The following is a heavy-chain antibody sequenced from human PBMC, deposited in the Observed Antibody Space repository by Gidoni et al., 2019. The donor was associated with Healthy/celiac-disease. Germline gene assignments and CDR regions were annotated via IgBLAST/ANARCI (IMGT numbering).Heavy chain of an antibody. Sequence: QITLKESGPTLVKPTQTLTLTCTFSGFSLSTSGVGVGWIRQPPGKALEWLALIYWNDDKRYSPSLKSRLTITKDTSKNQVVLTMTNMDPVDTATYYCDAVVPARTPSDYWGQGTLVTVSS. V-gene: IGHV2-5*01. CDR3: DAVVPARTPSDY. J-gene: IGHJ4*02. CDR1: GFSLSTSGVG. D-gene: IGHD2-2*01. CDR2: IYWNDDK.